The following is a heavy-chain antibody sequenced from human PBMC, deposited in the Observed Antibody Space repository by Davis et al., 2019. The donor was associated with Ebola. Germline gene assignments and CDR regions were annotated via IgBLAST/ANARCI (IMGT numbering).Heavy chain of an antibody. J-gene: IGHJ4*02. CDR3: AKDITGLVRVVGYFDY. CDR1: GFTFDDYT. D-gene: IGHD3-10*01. CDR2: ISWDGGST. V-gene: IGHV3-43*01. Sequence: PGGSLRLSCAASGFTFDDYTMHWVRQAPGKGLEWVSLISWDGGSTYYADSVKGRFTISRDNSKNSLYLQMNSLRTEDTALYYCAKDITGLVRVVGYFDYWGQGTLVTVSS.